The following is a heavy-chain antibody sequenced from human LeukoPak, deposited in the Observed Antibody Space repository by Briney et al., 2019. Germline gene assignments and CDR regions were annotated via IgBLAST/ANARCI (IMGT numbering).Heavy chain of an antibody. J-gene: IGHJ4*02. CDR3: TTALAVTTLDY. CDR2: IKSKTDGGTT. Sequence: GGSLTLSCAASGFTFSNAWMSWLRPAPAKGLEWVGRIKSKTDGGTTDYAAPVKGRFTISRDDSKNTLYLQMNSLKTEDTAVYYCTTALAVTTLDYWGQGTLVTVSS. V-gene: IGHV3-15*01. CDR1: GFTFSNAW. D-gene: IGHD4-17*01.